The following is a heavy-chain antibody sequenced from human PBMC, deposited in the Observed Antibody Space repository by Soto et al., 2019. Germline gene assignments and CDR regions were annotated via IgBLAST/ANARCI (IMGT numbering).Heavy chain of an antibody. CDR3: ARGGVAATYYYYYGMDV. CDR1: GDGVSSNSAA. V-gene: IGHV6-1*01. CDR2: TYYRSKWYN. Sequence: SQTLSLTCAISGDGVSSNSAAWNWIRQSPSRGLEWLGRTYYRSKWYNDYAVSVKSRITINPDTSKNQFSLQLNSVTPEDTAVYYCARGGVAATYYYYYGMDVWGQGTTVTV. J-gene: IGHJ6*02. D-gene: IGHD2-15*01.